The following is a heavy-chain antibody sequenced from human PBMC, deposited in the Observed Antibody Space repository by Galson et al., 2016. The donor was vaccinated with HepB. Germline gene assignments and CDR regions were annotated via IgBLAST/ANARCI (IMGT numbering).Heavy chain of an antibody. Sequence: SLRLSCAASGFTFSSYSMNWVRLAPGKGLEWVSYISSSSATIHYADSVKGRFTISRDNAKNSLYLQMNSLRAEDTAVYYCARGKNGFDFDYWGQGTLVTVSS. J-gene: IGHJ4*02. CDR1: GFTFSSYS. D-gene: IGHD5-24*01. CDR2: ISSSSATI. CDR3: ARGKNGFDFDY. V-gene: IGHV3-48*04.